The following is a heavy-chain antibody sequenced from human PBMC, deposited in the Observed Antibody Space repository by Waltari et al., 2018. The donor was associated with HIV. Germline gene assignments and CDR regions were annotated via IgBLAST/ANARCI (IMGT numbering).Heavy chain of an antibody. CDR1: GYTFTDYY. Sequence: QVQLVQSGAEVRKPGASVKVSCKTSGYTFTDYYIHWVRQAPGQGPEWMGWIYPNSGDTHFAEKFQGRVTLTRDTSIRTAYVEVSNLRSDDMAVYYCARQMTFYDALDIWGQGTMVSVSS. J-gene: IGHJ3*02. CDR3: ARQMTFYDALDI. CDR2: IYPNSGDT. V-gene: IGHV1-2*02.